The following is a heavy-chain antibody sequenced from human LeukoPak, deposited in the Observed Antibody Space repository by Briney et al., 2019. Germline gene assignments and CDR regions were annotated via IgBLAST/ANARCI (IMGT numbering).Heavy chain of an antibody. D-gene: IGHD3-10*01. CDR2: ISSSSSYI. V-gene: IGHV3-21*01. CDR1: GFTFSSYS. J-gene: IGHJ6*02. CDR3: ARERITMVRGVIVPYYYYGMDV. Sequence: GGSLRLSCAASGFTFSSYSMNWVRQAPGKGLEWVSSISSSSSYIYYADSVKGRFTISRDNAKNSLYLQMNSLRAEDTAVYYCARERITMVRGVIVPYYYYGMDVWGQGTTVTVSS.